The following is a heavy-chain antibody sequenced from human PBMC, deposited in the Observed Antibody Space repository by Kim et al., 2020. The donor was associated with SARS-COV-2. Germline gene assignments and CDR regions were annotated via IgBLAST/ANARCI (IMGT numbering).Heavy chain of an antibody. D-gene: IGHD3-10*01. J-gene: IGHJ5*02. Sequence: VKGRFTISRDNAKNTLYLQMNSLRAEDTAVYYCARVKRLWFGELFGWFDPWGQGTLVTVSS. V-gene: IGHV3-74*01. CDR3: ARVKRLWFGELFGWFDP.